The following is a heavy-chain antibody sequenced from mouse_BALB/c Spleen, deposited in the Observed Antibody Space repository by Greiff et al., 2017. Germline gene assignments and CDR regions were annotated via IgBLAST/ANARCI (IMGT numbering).Heavy chain of an antibody. D-gene: IGHD1-2*01. CDR2: IWGDGST. V-gene: IGHV2-6-7*01. CDR3: AREGLLRLRDAMDY. Sequence: VQRVESGPGLVAPSQSLSITCTVSGFSLTGYGVNWVRQPPGKGLEWLGMIWGDGSTVYNSALKSRLSISKDNSKSQVFLKMNSLQTDDTARYYCAREGLLRLRDAMDYWGQGTSVTVSS. J-gene: IGHJ4*01. CDR1: GFSLTGYG.